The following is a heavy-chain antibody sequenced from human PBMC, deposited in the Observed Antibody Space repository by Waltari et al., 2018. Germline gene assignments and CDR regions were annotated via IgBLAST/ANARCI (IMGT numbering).Heavy chain of an antibody. CDR2: IYYSGST. Sequence: QLQLQESGPGLVKPSETLSLTCSVSGGSRSRQRSYWGWIRPPPGKGLEYIGNIYYSGSTYYNPSLKSRVTISIDTSKNQFSLKLSSVTAADTAVYYCARLPSGGASHWFDPWGQGTLVTVSS. CDR3: ARLPSGGASHWFDP. CDR1: GGSRSRQRSY. D-gene: IGHD2-15*01. V-gene: IGHV4-39*01. J-gene: IGHJ5*02.